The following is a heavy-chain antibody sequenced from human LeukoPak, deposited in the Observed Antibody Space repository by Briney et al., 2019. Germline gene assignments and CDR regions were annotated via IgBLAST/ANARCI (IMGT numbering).Heavy chain of an antibody. D-gene: IGHD2-15*01. V-gene: IGHV5-51*01. J-gene: IGHJ4*02. CDR1: GYSFSSFW. CDR3: ARPGYCSETFCSDFDY. Sequence: GESLKISCKGSGYSFSSFWIGWVRQMPGKGLEWMGIIYPGDSETRYSQSFQGQVTISADKSISTAYLQWSSLKASDTAMYYCARPGYCSETFCSDFDYWGQGTLVTVSS. CDR2: IYPGDSET.